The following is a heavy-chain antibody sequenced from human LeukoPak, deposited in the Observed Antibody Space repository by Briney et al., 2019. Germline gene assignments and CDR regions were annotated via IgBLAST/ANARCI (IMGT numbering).Heavy chain of an antibody. CDR1: GYTFTSYG. CDR3: ARGDYYGSGSYYADLAFDI. J-gene: IGHJ3*02. D-gene: IGHD3-10*01. CDR2: ISAYNGNT. V-gene: IGHV1-18*01. Sequence: ASVKLSCKASGYTFTSYGISWVRQAPGQGLEWMGWISAYNGNTNYAQKLQGRVTMTTDTATSTAYMELRSLRSDDTAVYYCARGDYYGSGSYYADLAFDIWGQGTMVTVSS.